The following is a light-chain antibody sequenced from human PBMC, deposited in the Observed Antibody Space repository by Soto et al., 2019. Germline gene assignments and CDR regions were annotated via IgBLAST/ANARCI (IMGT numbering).Light chain of an antibody. V-gene: IGLV2-14*01. CDR1: SSDVGTYDY. CDR2: DVN. CDR3: CSFTTSGTPV. Sequence: QSALTQPASVFGSPGQSITISCTGTSSDVGTYDYVSWHQQHPGKAPKLMIFDVNNRPTGISGRFSGSKSGNSASLTISGLQAEYAADYYCCSFTTSGTPVFGTGTKFTVL. J-gene: IGLJ1*01.